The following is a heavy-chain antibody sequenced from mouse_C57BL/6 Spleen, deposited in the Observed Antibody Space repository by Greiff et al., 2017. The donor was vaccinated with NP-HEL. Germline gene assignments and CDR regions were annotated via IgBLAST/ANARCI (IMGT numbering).Heavy chain of an antibody. D-gene: IGHD1-1*01. Sequence: QVQLQQSGPELVKPGASVKISCKASGYAFSSSWMNWVKQRPGKGLEWIGRLYPVYGDTTYNGQFKGQAPLPADHSSSTAYMQLSSLTSEDAAVYCCARPRDYYGSSYEYFDVWGTGTTVTVSS. V-gene: IGHV1-82*01. CDR2: LYPVYGDT. CDR3: ARPRDYYGSSYEYFDV. J-gene: IGHJ1*03. CDR1: GYAFSSSW.